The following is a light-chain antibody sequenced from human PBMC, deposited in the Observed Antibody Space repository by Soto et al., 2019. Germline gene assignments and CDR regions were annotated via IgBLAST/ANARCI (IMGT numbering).Light chain of an antibody. CDR3: SSYTSSSTYV. Sequence: QSALTQPASVSGSPGQSIAISCTGTSSDVGGYNYVSWYQQHPGKAPKLMVYDVNDRPSGVSDRFSGSTSGNTASLTISGLQAEDEADYSCSSYTSSSTYVFGTGTKVTVL. J-gene: IGLJ1*01. CDR2: DVN. V-gene: IGLV2-14*01. CDR1: SSDVGGYNY.